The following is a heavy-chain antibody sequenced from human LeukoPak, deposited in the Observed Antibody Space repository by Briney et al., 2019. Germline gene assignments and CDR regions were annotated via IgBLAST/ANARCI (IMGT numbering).Heavy chain of an antibody. CDR3: ARGATISETGYFDF. D-gene: IGHD5-24*01. Sequence: SETLSLTCAVYGGSFSRYYWSWIRQSPGKGLEWIAEIDHRGDTNYNPSVKSRVTISVDTSKNQFSLKVRPLSAADTAVYYCARGATISETGYFDFWGQGTLVTVSS. V-gene: IGHV4-34*01. J-gene: IGHJ4*03. CDR2: IDHRGDT. CDR1: GGSFSRYY.